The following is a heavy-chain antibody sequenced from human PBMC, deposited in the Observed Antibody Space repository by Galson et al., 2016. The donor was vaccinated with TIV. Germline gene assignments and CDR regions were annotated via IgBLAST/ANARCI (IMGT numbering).Heavy chain of an antibody. CDR2: IYPGDSDT. J-gene: IGHJ4*02. Sequence: QSGAEVKKPGESLKISCKGSGYSFTTYWIGWVRQMPGKGLEWMGIIYPGDSDTRYTPSFQGQVTISADKSISTAYLQWSSLKASDTAMYCCAAKPHSRQPDYLYHTGYPFDTGGQGTLVTGSA. D-gene: IGHD5-12*01. CDR1: GYSFTTYW. CDR3: AAKPHSRQPDYLYHTGYPFDT. V-gene: IGHV5-51*01.